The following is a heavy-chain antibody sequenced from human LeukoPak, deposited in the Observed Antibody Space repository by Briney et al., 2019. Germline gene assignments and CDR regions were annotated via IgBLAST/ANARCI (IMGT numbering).Heavy chain of an antibody. V-gene: IGHV3-9*01. J-gene: IGHJ4*02. CDR2: ISWNSGSI. D-gene: IGHD3-22*01. Sequence: GRSLRLSCAASGFTFDDYAMHWVRQAPGKGLEWVSGISWNSGSIGYADSVKGRFTISRANAKNSLYLQMNSLRAEDTALYYCAKDMAYDSSGSVLDYWGQGTLVTVSS. CDR1: GFTFDDYA. CDR3: AKDMAYDSSGSVLDY.